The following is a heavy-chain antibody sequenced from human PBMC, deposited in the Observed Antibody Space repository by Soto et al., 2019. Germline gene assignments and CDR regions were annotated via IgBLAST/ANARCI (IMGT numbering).Heavy chain of an antibody. CDR1: GGSISSGGYY. V-gene: IGHV4-31*03. CDR3: ARVVRGVITPPWFDP. CDR2: IDYSGRT. J-gene: IGHJ5*02. Sequence: QVQLQESGPGLVKPSQTLSLTCTVSGGSISSGGYYWSWIRQHPGKGLEWIGYIDYSGRTYYNPSLKTRLTISVDTSKNQFSLKLPSVTAADTAVYYCARVVRGVITPPWFDPWGQGTLVTVSS. D-gene: IGHD3-10*01.